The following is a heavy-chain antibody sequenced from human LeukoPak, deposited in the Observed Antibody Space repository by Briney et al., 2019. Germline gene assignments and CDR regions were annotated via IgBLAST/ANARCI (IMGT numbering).Heavy chain of an antibody. CDR3: ARAGSGTGTTKFPPFDY. CDR2: TYYRSKWYN. V-gene: IGHV6-1*01. J-gene: IGHJ4*02. D-gene: IGHD1-7*01. Sequence: SQTLSLTCAISGDSVPSNSAAWNWIRQSPSRGLEWLGRTYYRSKWYNDYAVSVKSRITINPDTSKNQFSLQLNSVTPEDTAVYYCARAGSGTGTTKFPPFDYWGQGTLVTVSS. CDR1: GDSVPSNSAA.